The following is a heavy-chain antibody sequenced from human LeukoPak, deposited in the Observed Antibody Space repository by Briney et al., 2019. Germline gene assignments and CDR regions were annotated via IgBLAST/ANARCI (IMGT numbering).Heavy chain of an antibody. Sequence: GGSLRLSCAASGFTFSSYSMNWVRQAPGKGLEWVAVISYDGSNKYYADSVKGRFTISRDNSKNTLYLQMNSLRAEDTAVYYCARDGSHYFDYWGQGTLVTVSS. V-gene: IGHV3-30*03. CDR1: GFTFSSYS. CDR2: ISYDGSNK. CDR3: ARDGSHYFDY. J-gene: IGHJ4*02.